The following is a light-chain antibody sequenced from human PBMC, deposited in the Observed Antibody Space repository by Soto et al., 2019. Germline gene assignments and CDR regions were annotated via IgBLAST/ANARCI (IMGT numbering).Light chain of an antibody. Sequence: DIQMTQSPSSLSASVGDRVTITCRTSQSISTYLNWYQQKPGKAPNLLIYAASSLHGGVPSRFSGSGSGTDCTLTISSLQPEDFATYYCQQSYSTPFTFGPGTKVDIK. CDR3: QQSYSTPFT. CDR1: QSISTY. J-gene: IGKJ3*01. CDR2: AAS. V-gene: IGKV1-39*01.